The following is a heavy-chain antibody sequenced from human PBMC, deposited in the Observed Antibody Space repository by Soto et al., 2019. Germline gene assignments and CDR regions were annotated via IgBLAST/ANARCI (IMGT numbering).Heavy chain of an antibody. CDR1: GGSFSGYY. Sequence: XXTLSLPCAVYGGSFSGYYWSWIRQPPGKGLEWIGEINHSGSTNYNPSLRSRLTLFVDTSKNQFSLKLRSVTAADTAVYYCVRHAQWIIRAYWGQGSLVTVSS. D-gene: IGHD5-12*01. V-gene: IGHV4-34*01. CDR2: INHSGST. CDR3: VRHAQWIIRAY. J-gene: IGHJ4*02.